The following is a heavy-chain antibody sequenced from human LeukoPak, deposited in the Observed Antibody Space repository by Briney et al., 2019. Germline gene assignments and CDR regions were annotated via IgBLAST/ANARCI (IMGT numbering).Heavy chain of an antibody. CDR2: IYYSGST. J-gene: IGHJ5*02. D-gene: IGHD3-9*01. Sequence: SETLSLTCTVSGGSISSSSYYWGWIRQPPGKVLEWIGSIYYSGSTYYNPSLKSRVTISVDTSKNQFSLKLSSVTAADTAVYYCARLAIFYGWFDPWGQGTLVTVSS. CDR3: ARLAIFYGWFDP. CDR1: GGSISSSSYY. V-gene: IGHV4-39*01.